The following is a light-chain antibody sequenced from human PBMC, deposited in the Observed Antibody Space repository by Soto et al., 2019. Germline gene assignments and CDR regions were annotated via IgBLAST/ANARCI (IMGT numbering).Light chain of an antibody. V-gene: IGKV3-15*01. CDR2: GAS. CDR1: QSVSSN. CDR3: QQYASSPWT. J-gene: IGKJ1*01. Sequence: DIVMTQSPATLSVSPGERATLSCRASQSVSSNLAWYQQKPGQAPRLLIFGASTRATGIPARFSGSGSGTDFTLTINRLEPEDFAVYYCQQYASSPWTFGQGTKVDIK.